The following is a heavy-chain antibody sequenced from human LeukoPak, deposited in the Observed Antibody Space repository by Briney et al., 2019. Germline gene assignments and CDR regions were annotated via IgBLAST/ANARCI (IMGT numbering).Heavy chain of an antibody. D-gene: IGHD1-26*01. Sequence: GGSLRLSCAASGFTFSSYGMHWVRQAPGKGLEWVAFIRYDGSNKYYADIVKGRFTISRDDSKNTMFLQMTNLRPDDTAVYFCAKAGYSGSYYSAPLDYWGQGTLVTVSS. CDR3: AKAGYSGSYYSAPLDY. CDR1: GFTFSSYG. CDR2: IRYDGSNK. J-gene: IGHJ4*02. V-gene: IGHV3-30*02.